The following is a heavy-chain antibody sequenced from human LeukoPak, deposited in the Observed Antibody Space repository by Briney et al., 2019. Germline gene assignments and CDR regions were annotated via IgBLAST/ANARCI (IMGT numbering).Heavy chain of an antibody. V-gene: IGHV3-7*03. CDR3: AGGNSMDV. Sequence: PGGSLRLSCAVSGFPFSNSWMYWVRQAPGKGLEGVANINKDGGGISYVDSVKGRFIISRDNARNSLYLQMNSLRVEDTVVYFCAGGNSMDVWGKGTAVTVSS. CDR2: INKDGGGI. D-gene: IGHD1/OR15-1a*01. CDR1: GFPFSNSW. J-gene: IGHJ6*04.